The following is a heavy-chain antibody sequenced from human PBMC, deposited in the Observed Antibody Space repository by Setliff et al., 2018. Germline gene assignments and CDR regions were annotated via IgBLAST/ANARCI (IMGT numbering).Heavy chain of an antibody. Sequence: KPSETLSLTCTVSGYSISSGYIWGWIRQPPGKGLEWVGNIGHTGSINYNPSLNSRLTMSRDTSKNQVYLKLNSVTATDTAVYYCARDLGHGGDSDYWGQGILVTVSS. J-gene: IGHJ4*02. D-gene: IGHD2-21*02. CDR2: IGHTGSI. V-gene: IGHV4-38-2*02. CDR3: ARDLGHGGDSDY. CDR1: GYSISSGYI.